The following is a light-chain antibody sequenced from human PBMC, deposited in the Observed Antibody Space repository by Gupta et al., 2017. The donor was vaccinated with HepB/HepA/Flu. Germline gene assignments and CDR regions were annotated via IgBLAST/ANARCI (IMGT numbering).Light chain of an antibody. CDR3: ETWDSNTRV. CDR1: SGHSSYI. Sequence: QPVRTQSSSASASLVSSVKLTCTLSSGHSSYIIAWHQQQPGKAPRYLMKLEGSGSYNKGSGVPDRFSGSSSGADRYLTISNLQSEDEADYYCETWDSNTRVFGTGTKVTVL. V-gene: IGLV4-60*03. CDR2: LEGSGSY. J-gene: IGLJ1*01.